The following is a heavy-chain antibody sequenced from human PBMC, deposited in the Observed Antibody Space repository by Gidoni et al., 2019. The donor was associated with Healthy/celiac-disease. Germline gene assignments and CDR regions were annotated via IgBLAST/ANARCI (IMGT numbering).Heavy chain of an antibody. CDR2: IWYDGSNK. CDR3: AREPYYYGSPGSGMDV. D-gene: IGHD3-10*01. CDR1: GFPFRSYG. V-gene: IGHV3-33*01. J-gene: IGHJ6*02. Sequence: QVQLVESGGGVVQPGRSLRLSCAASGFPFRSYGMHWVRQAPGKGLEWVAVIWYDGSNKYYADSVKGRFTISRDNSKNTLYLQMNSLRAEDTAVHYCAREPYYYGSPGSGMDVWGQGTTVTVSS.